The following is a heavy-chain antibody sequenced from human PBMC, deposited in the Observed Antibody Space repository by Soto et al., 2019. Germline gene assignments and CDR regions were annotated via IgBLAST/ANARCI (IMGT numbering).Heavy chain of an antibody. Sequence: EVQLVESGGGLVKPGGSLRLSCAASGFTFSSYSMNWVRQAPGKGMEWVSSISSSSSYIYYADSVKGRFTISRDNAKNSLYLQMNSLRAEDTAVYYCARAYFDSLYYFDYWGQGTLVTFSS. J-gene: IGHJ4*02. CDR3: ARAYFDSLYYFDY. CDR2: ISSSSSYI. V-gene: IGHV3-21*01. CDR1: GFTFSSYS. D-gene: IGHD3-9*01.